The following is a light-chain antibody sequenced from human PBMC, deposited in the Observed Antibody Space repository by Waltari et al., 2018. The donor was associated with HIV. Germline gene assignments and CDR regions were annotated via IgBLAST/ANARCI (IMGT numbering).Light chain of an antibody. Sequence: HSVLTQPASVSGSPGQSIPISCSGPTSHLSSLDFVSWYQQSPGRAPQLIIFEVSSRPSGISDRFSGSKSGDTASLTISALRTEDEADYFCSSYSPRGSVVFGGGTKVTVL. CDR3: SSYSPRGSVV. CDR1: TSHLSSLDF. V-gene: IGLV2-14*01. J-gene: IGLJ3*02. CDR2: EVS.